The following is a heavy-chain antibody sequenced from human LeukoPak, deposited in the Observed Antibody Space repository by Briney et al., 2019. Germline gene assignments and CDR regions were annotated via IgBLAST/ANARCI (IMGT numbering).Heavy chain of an antibody. CDR2: MNPNSGNT. CDR3: ARGALGGYDLNDAFDI. V-gene: IGHV1-8*01. CDR1: GYTFTSYD. Sequence: APVKVSCKASGYTFTSYDINWVRQATGHGLGWMGWMNPNSGNTGYAQKFQRRVTMTRNTSISTAYMELSGLRSEDTAVYYCARGALGGYDLNDAFDIWGQGTMVTVSS. D-gene: IGHD5-12*01. J-gene: IGHJ3*02.